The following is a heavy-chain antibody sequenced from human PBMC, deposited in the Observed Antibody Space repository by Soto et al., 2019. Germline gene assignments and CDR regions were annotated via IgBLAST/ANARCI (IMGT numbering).Heavy chain of an antibody. J-gene: IGHJ4*02. D-gene: IGHD5-18*01. CDR2: INEDGSEK. CDR3: VRSKGGYSYGTPFDY. V-gene: IGHV3-7*03. Sequence: HPGGSLRLSCVASGFTFSRYWMTWVRQAPGKGLEWVANINEDGSEKYYVDSVKGRFTISRDNAKNSLYLQMNSLRPEDTALYYCVRSKGGYSYGTPFDYWGQGTLVTVSS. CDR1: GFTFSRYW.